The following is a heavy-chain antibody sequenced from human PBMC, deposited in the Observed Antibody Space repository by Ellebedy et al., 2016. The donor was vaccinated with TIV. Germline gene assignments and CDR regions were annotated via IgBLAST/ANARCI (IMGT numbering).Heavy chain of an antibody. CDR3: ASHRGFYCGSSFDY. CDR2: LGYGWGS. V-gene: IGHV4-39*07. Sequence: MPSETLSLTCIVSGDSISATIYFWGSCRQPPGMGLEGMGSLGYGWGSYFDPSLKSRVTMSLDTSQNQFSLKVNSVTAADTAIYYCASHRGFYCGSSFDYWGQGTLITVSS. CDR1: GDSISATIYF. D-gene: IGHD6-6*01. J-gene: IGHJ4*02.